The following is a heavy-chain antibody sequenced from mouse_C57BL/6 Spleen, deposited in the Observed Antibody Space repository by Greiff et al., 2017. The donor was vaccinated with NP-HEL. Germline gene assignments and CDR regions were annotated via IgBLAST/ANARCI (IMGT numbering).Heavy chain of an antibody. CDR3: TLYYDYGGDY. V-gene: IGHV6-3*01. CDR1: GFTFSNYW. D-gene: IGHD2-4*01. J-gene: IGHJ2*01. Sequence: EVKVEESGGGLVQPGGSMKLSCVASGFTFSNYWMNWVRQSPEKGLEWVAQIRLKSDNYATHYAESVKGRFTISRDDSKSSVYLQMNNLRAEDTGIYYCTLYYDYGGDYWGQGTTLTVSS. CDR2: IRLKSDNYAT.